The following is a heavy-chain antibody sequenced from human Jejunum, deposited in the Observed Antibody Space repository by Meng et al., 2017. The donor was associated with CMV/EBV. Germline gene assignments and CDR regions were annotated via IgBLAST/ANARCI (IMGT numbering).Heavy chain of an antibody. Sequence: HVQVGQSGAEVKKPGASVEVACKASGYIFNNYDVSWVRQAPGQGPEWMGWISAYNGNTNYAQNFQGRFTMTTDTSTSTAYMELRSLRSDDTAVYYCARDLPGGTKGTWLDLWGQGTLVTVSS. V-gene: IGHV1-18*01. CDR3: ARDLPGGTKGTWLDL. CDR1: GYIFNNYD. CDR2: ISAYNGNT. J-gene: IGHJ5*02. D-gene: IGHD1-14*01.